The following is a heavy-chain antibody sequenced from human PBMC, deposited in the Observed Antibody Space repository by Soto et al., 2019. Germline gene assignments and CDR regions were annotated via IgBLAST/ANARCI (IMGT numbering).Heavy chain of an antibody. V-gene: IGHV3-33*01. D-gene: IGHD1-26*01. CDR2: IWYDGSSK. CDR3: ARDRAGAVGDSGDYYYDMDV. Sequence: QVQLVESGGGMVQPGGSLTLSCAASGFSFGTYGMHWVRQAPGKGLEWVAVIWYDGSSKFYLESVKGRFTISRDNSKNTLYLQMNSLRAEDTALYYCARDRAGAVGDSGDYYYDMDVWGQGTTVIVSS. CDR1: GFSFGTYG. J-gene: IGHJ6*01.